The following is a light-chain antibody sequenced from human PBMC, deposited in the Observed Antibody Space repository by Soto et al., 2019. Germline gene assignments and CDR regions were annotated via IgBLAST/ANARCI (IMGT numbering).Light chain of an antibody. V-gene: IGLV2-23*03. CDR2: EGS. CDR3: CPYAGSSTFEV. J-gene: IGLJ1*01. Sequence: SALTQPASVSGSPGQSITISCTGPSSDVGSYNLVSWYQQHPCKAPKLMIYEGSKRPSGVSTRFSGSKSGNTASLTISGLQAEDEADYYCCPYAGSSTFEVFGTGTKLTVL. CDR1: SSDVGSYNL.